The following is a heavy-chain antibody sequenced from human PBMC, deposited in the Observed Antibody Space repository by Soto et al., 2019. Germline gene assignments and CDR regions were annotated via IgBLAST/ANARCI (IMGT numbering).Heavy chain of an antibody. Sequence: SASLSLTCTVSGGSISSSSYYWGWIRQPPGKGLEWIGSIYYSGSTYYNPSLKSRVTTSVDTSKNQFSLKLSSVTAADTAVYYCARSHGSGAYYFDCWGQGTLVTVSS. CDR3: ARSHGSGAYYFDC. V-gene: IGHV4-39*07. J-gene: IGHJ4*02. D-gene: IGHD3-10*01. CDR1: GGSISSSSYY. CDR2: IYYSGST.